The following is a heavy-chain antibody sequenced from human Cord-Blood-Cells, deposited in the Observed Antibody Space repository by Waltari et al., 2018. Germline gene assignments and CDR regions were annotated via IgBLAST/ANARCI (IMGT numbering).Heavy chain of an antibody. CDR1: GGSFSGYY. J-gene: IGHJ4*02. D-gene: IGHD7-27*01. Sequence: QVQLQQWGAGLLKPSETLSLTCAVYGGSFSGYYWSWIRQPPWKGLEWIGEINHSGSTNYNPSLKSRVTISVDTSKNQFSLKLSSVTAADTAVYYCARGHSRRGLTGDRRGYFDYWGQGTLVTVSS. V-gene: IGHV4-34*01. CDR2: INHSGST. CDR3: ARGHSRRGLTGDRRGYFDY.